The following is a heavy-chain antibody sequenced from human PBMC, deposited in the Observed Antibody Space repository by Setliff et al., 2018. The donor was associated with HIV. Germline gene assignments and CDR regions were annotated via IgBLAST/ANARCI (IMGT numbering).Heavy chain of an antibody. Sequence: SETLSLTCTVSGGSISSYYWSWIRLPPGKGLEWIGCIYTSGITNYNPSLKSRVTMSVDTSKNQFSLKLSSVTAADTAVYYCARDYSGWYYFDCWGQGTLVTVSS. V-gene: IGHV4-4*08. J-gene: IGHJ4*02. D-gene: IGHD6-19*01. CDR1: GGSISSYY. CDR2: IYTSGIT. CDR3: ARDYSGWYYFDC.